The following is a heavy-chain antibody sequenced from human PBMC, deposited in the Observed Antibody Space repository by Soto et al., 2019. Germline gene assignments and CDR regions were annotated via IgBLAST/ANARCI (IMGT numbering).Heavy chain of an antibody. D-gene: IGHD6-19*01. J-gene: IGHJ6*02. V-gene: IGHV1-46*01. CDR2: INPSGGST. CDR3: ASGMYSSGWHGTDLYGMDV. Sequence: QVQLVQSGAEVKKPGASVKGSCKASGYTFTSYYMHWVRQAPGQGLEWMGIINPSGGSTSYAQKSQGRVTMTRDTSTSTVNMELSSLRSEDTAVYYCASGMYSSGWHGTDLYGMDVWGQGTTVTVSS. CDR1: GYTFTSYY.